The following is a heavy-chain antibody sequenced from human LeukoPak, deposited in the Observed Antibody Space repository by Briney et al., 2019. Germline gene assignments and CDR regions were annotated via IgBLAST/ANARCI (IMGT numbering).Heavy chain of an antibody. D-gene: IGHD3-22*01. CDR3: ARGPTPPYYYDSSGYYFGY. CDR1: GFTFSSYW. V-gene: IGHV3-74*01. Sequence: GRSLRLSCTASGFTFSSYWMHWVRQAPGKGLVWGSRINSDGRSTSYADPVKGRFTISRDNAKNTLYLQMNSLRAEDTAVYYCARGPTPPYYYDSSGYYFGYWGQGTLVTVSS. J-gene: IGHJ4*02. CDR2: INSDGRST.